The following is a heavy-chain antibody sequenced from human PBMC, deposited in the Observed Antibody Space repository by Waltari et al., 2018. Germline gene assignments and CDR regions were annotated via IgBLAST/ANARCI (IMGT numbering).Heavy chain of an antibody. CDR2: IRYDGSNK. Sequence: QVQLVESGGGVVQPGGSLRLSCAASGFTFSSYGMHWVRQAPGKGLEWVAFIRYDGSNKYYADSVKGRFTISRDNSKNTLYLQMNSLRAEDTAVYYCAKEDSSGWYYFDYWGQGTLVTVSS. V-gene: IGHV3-30*02. CDR1: GFTFSSYG. D-gene: IGHD6-19*01. CDR3: AKEDSSGWYYFDY. J-gene: IGHJ4*02.